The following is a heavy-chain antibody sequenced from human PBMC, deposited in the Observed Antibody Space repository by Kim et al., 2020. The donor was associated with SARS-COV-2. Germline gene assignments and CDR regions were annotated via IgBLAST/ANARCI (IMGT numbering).Heavy chain of an antibody. D-gene: IGHD3-3*01. CDR3: ARLNPPYYEVWGGCYFVY. CDR2: IYHSGNT. Sequence: SETLSLTCTVSGGSISSSSYYWGWIRQPPGKGLEWIGSIYHSGNTYYNPSLRSRVTMSVDTSKNQFSLKLNSMTAADTAVYYCARLNPPYYEVWGGCYFVYWGQGTLVTVSS. V-gene: IGHV4-39*01. J-gene: IGHJ4*02. CDR1: GGSISSSSYY.